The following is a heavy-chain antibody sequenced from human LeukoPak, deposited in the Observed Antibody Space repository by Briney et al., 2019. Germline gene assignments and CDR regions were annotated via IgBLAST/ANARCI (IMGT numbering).Heavy chain of an antibody. V-gene: IGHV3-23*01. J-gene: IGHJ6*03. CDR1: GFTFSSYA. CDR3: AKGPQSTYYYYMDV. D-gene: IGHD2-2*01. Sequence: GGSLRLSCAASGFTFSSYAMSWARQAPGKGLEWVSGISGSGGSTYYADSVEGRFTISRDNSKNTLYLQMNSLRAEDTAVYYCAKGPQSTYYYYMDVWGEGTTVTVSS. CDR2: ISGSGGST.